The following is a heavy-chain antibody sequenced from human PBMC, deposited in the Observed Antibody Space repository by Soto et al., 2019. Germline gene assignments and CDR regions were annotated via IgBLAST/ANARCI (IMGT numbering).Heavy chain of an antibody. CDR1: GVSFIGFY. D-gene: IGHD3-10*01. CDR2: VNHSGGT. CDR3: ARGGYYGSGSYLDFDY. V-gene: IGHV4-34*01. Sequence: DTLSLSCSVYGVSFIGFYWNWIRQPPGKGLEWIGEVNHSGGTKYTPSLKSLVTISADTSKKQFSLELTSVTAADKAVYYCARGGYYGSGSYLDFDYWGQGTLVTVSS. J-gene: IGHJ4*02.